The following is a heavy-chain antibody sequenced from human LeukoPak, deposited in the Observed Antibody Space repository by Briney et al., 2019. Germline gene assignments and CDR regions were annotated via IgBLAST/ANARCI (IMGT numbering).Heavy chain of an antibody. D-gene: IGHD1-26*01. CDR2: INPSGGGT. Sequence: SVKVSRKASGYTFTSYYMHWVRQAPGQGLEWMGVINPSGGGTSYAQKFQGRVTMTRDTSTSTIYMELSSLRSEDTAVYYCARRERTVGATTYYFDYWGQGTLVTVSS. CDR3: ARRERTVGATTYYFDY. V-gene: IGHV1-46*01. J-gene: IGHJ4*02. CDR1: GYTFTSYY.